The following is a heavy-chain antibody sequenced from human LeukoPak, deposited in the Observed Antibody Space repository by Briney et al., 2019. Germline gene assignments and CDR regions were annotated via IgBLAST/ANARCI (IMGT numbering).Heavy chain of an antibody. CDR3: ATELRYLESDRMDV. CDR2: IVVASGNT. V-gene: IGHV1-58*02. J-gene: IGHJ6*02. Sequence: GASVKASFKASGFSFSSSAMQWVRQARGQRLEWIGWIVVASGNTNYAQKFQERVTITRDMSTSTAYMELSSLRSEDTAVYFCATELRYLESDRMDVWGQGTTATVSS. CDR1: GFSFSSSA. D-gene: IGHD3-3*01.